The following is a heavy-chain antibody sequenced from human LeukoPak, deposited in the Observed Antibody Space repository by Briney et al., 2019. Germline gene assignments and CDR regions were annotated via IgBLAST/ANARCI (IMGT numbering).Heavy chain of an antibody. D-gene: IGHD3-10*01. CDR1: GGSISSYY. CDR3: AREANYYGSGSALDY. J-gene: IGHJ4*02. V-gene: IGHV4-59*01. Sequence: SETLSLTCTVSGGSISSYYWSWIRQPPGKGLEWIGYIYSSGSTNYSPSLESRVTISVDTSKNQFSLKLSSVTAADTAVYYCAREANYYGSGSALDYWGQGTLVTVSS. CDR2: IYSSGST.